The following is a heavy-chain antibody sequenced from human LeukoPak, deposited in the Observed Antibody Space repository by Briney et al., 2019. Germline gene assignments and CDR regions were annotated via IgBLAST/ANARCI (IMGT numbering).Heavy chain of an antibody. CDR1: GYTFTSYY. CDR2: ISPSGGST. V-gene: IGHV1-46*01. Sequence: ASVKVSRKASGYTFTSYYMHWVRQAPGQGLEWMGIISPSGGSTSYAQKFQGRVTMTRDTSTSTVYMELSSLRSEDTTVYYCARVKYSSSSKEYYFDYWGQGTLVTVSS. J-gene: IGHJ4*02. D-gene: IGHD6-6*01. CDR3: ARVKYSSSSKEYYFDY.